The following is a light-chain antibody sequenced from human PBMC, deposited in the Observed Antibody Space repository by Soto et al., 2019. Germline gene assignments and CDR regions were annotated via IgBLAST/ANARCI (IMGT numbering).Light chain of an antibody. Sequence: SYELTRPPSVSVAPGQTARISCGGNDIASKSVHWSQQKPGQAPVLVVYDDNDRPSGIPERFSGSNSGDTATLTISRVEAGDEADYYCQVWDSSSDLYVFGSGTKVTVL. V-gene: IGLV3-21*02. CDR1: DIASKS. CDR2: DDN. CDR3: QVWDSSSDLYV. J-gene: IGLJ1*01.